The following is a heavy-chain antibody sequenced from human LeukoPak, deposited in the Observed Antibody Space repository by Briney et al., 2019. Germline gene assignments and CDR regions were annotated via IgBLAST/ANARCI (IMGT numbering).Heavy chain of an antibody. CDR2: IYYSGST. CDR3: ARTSRYSSSWLYYYYGMDV. D-gene: IGHD6-13*01. V-gene: IGHV4-59*01. J-gene: IGHJ6*02. CDR1: GGSISSYY. Sequence: PSETLSLTCTVSGGSISSYYWSWIRQPPGKGLEWIGYIYYSGSTNCNPSLKSRVTISVDTSKNQFSLKLSSVTAADTAVYYCARTSRYSSSWLYYYYGMDVWGQGTTVTVSS.